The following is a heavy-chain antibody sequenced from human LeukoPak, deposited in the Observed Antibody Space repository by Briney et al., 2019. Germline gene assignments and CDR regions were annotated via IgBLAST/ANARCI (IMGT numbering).Heavy chain of an antibody. Sequence: SETLSLTCTVSGGSISSSSYYWGWIRQPPGKGLEWIGSIYYSGSTYYNPSLKSRVTISVDTSKNQFSLKLSSVTAADTAVYYCARVRDYYDSSGYYPDIWGQGTMVTVSS. CDR3: ARVRDYYDSSGYYPDI. J-gene: IGHJ3*02. D-gene: IGHD3-22*01. V-gene: IGHV4-39*07. CDR1: GGSISSSSYY. CDR2: IYYSGST.